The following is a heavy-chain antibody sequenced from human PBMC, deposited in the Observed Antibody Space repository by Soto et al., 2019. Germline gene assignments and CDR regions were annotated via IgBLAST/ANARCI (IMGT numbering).Heavy chain of an antibody. Sequence: EVQLVESGGGVVRPGGSLRLSCAASGFTFDDYGMSWVRQAPGKGLEWVSGINWKGGSTGYADSVKGRFTISRDNAKNTMYLQMNSLRADDTALYYWARAVFLSGYGYYYYGMDVWGQGTTVTVTS. CDR2: INWKGGST. D-gene: IGHD3-3*01. CDR1: GFTFDDYG. J-gene: IGHJ6*02. V-gene: IGHV3-20*04. CDR3: ARAVFLSGYGYYYYGMDV.